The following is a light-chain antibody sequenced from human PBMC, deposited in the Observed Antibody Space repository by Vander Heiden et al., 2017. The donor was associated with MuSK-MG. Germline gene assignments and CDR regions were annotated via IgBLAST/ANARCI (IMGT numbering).Light chain of an antibody. CDR2: AAS. Sequence: DIQMTQSPSSLSASVGDRVTITCRPSQYISTYLNWYQQRRGEPPKLLIYAASILREGVPGRFSGSGSGTDFTLTINRLQPEDFATYYCQQTHNNPLTFGRGTQMEIK. V-gene: IGKV1-39*01. CDR3: QQTHNNPLT. CDR1: QYISTY. J-gene: IGKJ5*01.